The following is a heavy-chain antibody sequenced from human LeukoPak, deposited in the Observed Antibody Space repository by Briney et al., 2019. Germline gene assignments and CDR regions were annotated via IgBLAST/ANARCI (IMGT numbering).Heavy chain of an antibody. J-gene: IGHJ4*02. V-gene: IGHV3-30*04. CDR1: GFTFSSYV. CDR2: ISYDGSNE. CDR3: AKVYDSSGYYIDY. D-gene: IGHD3-22*01. Sequence: GGSLRLSCAASGFTFSSYVMHWVRQAPGKGLEWVAIISYDGSNEYYADSVKGRFTISRDNSKNTLYLQMNSLRAEDTAVYYCAKVYDSSGYYIDYWGQGTLVTVSS.